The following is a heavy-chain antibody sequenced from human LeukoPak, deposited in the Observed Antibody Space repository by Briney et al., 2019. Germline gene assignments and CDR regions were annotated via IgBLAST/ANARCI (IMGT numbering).Heavy chain of an antibody. D-gene: IGHD1-26*01. V-gene: IGHV4-31*03. CDR2: IYYSGST. J-gene: IGHJ4*02. CDR1: GGSISSGGYY. Sequence: SETLSLTCTVSGGSISSGGYYWSWIRQHPGKGLEWIGYIYYSGSTYYNPSLKSRVTISVDTSKNQFSLKLSSVTVADTAVYYCARVGSGSYSNPALGYWGQGTLVTVSS. CDR3: ARVGSGSYSNPALGY.